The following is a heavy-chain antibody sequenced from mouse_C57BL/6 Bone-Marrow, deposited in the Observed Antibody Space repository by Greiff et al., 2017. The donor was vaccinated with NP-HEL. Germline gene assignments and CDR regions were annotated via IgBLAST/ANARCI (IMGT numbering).Heavy chain of an antibody. J-gene: IGHJ1*03. Sequence: VQLQQSDAELVKPGASVKISCKVSGYTFTDYTIHWMKQRPEQGLEWIGYIYPRDGSTKYNEKFKGKATLTADKSSSTAYMQLNSLTSEDSAVYFCVYDGYYDWYFDVWGTGTTVTVSS. D-gene: IGHD2-3*01. CDR3: VYDGYYDWYFDV. CDR1: GYTFTDYT. V-gene: IGHV1-78*01. CDR2: IYPRDGST.